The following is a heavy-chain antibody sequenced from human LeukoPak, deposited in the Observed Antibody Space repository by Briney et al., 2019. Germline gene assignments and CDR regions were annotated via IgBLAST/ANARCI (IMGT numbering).Heavy chain of an antibody. J-gene: IGHJ4*02. CDR2: INPNSGGT. D-gene: IGHD6-13*01. Sequence: ASVKVSCKGSGYSFIGYYMHWVRQAPGQGLEWMRWINPNSGGTNYTQKFQGRVTMTRDTSISTAYMELSRLRSDDTAVYYCARAGGSSSWYGNLRYWGQGTLVTVSS. CDR3: ARAGGSSSWYGNLRY. CDR1: GYSFIGYY. V-gene: IGHV1-2*02.